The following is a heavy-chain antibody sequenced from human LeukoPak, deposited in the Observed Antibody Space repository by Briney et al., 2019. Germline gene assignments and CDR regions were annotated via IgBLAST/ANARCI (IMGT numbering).Heavy chain of an antibody. CDR3: AREISAPGAVADAFDI. J-gene: IGHJ3*02. D-gene: IGHD6-19*01. CDR1: GYTFTGYY. Sequence: ASVKVSCKASGYTFTGYYMHWVRQAPGQGLEWMGWMNPNSGNTGYAQKLQGRVTMTTDTSTSTAYMELRSLRSDDTAVYYCAREISAPGAVADAFDIWGQGTMVTVSS. CDR2: MNPNSGNT. V-gene: IGHV1-18*04.